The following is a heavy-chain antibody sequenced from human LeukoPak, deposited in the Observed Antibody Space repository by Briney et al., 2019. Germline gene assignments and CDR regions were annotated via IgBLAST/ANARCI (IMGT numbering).Heavy chain of an antibody. Sequence: SQALSLTCAISGDSVSSNSAAWNWIRQSPSRGLEWLGRSYYRSKWYNDYAVSVKSRITINPDTSKNQFSLQLNSVTPEDTAVYYCARGGTPAASGTSFDYWGQGTLVTVSS. CDR1: GDSVSSNSAA. CDR3: ARGGTPAASGTSFDY. CDR2: SYYRSKWYN. V-gene: IGHV6-1*01. J-gene: IGHJ4*02. D-gene: IGHD6-13*01.